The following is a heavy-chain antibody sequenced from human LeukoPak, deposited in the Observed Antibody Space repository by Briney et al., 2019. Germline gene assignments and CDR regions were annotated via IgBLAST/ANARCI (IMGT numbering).Heavy chain of an antibody. Sequence: GGSLRLSCAASGFTFSSYGIHWVRQTPGKGLEWFSSISSSGNTYYADFVKGRFTISRDNSKNLVNLQMNSLRAEDTAIYYCVKGRMSEDGLDFWGQGSLVTVSS. J-gene: IGHJ4*02. CDR1: GFTFSSYG. CDR3: VKGRMSEDGLDF. CDR2: ISSSGNT. D-gene: IGHD5-24*01. V-gene: IGHV3-23*01.